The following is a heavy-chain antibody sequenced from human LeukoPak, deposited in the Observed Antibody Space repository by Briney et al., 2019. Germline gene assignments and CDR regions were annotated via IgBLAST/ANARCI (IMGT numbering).Heavy chain of an antibody. CDR3: AGDLWLLPYY. D-gene: IGHD3-22*01. J-gene: IGHJ4*02. CDR1: GGSISSGSYY. V-gene: IGHV4-61*02. CDR2: IYTSGST. Sequence: SETLSLTCTVSGGSISSGSYYWSWIRQPAGKGLEWIGRIYTSGSTNYNPSLKSRVTISVDTSKNQFSLKLSSVTAADTAVYYCAGDLWLLPYYWGQGTLVTVSS.